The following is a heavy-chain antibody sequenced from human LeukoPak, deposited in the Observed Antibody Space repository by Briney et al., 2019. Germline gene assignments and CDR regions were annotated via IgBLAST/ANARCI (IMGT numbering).Heavy chain of an antibody. CDR1: GYTFTNYD. V-gene: IGHV1-8*01. Sequence: ASVTVSCKASGYTFTNYDINWVRQATGQGLEWMGWINPNSGYTGYAQKFQGRVTVTRDTSISTAYMDLSSLRSEDTAVYYCARGNRLYSSSWSSLAFDIWGQGTMVTVSS. J-gene: IGHJ3*02. D-gene: IGHD6-13*01. CDR2: INPNSGYT. CDR3: ARGNRLYSSSWSSLAFDI.